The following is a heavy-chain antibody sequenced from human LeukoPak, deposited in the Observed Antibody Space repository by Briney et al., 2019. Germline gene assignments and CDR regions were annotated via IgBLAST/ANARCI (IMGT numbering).Heavy chain of an antibody. CDR1: GYTLTELS. D-gene: IGHD6-19*01. CDR3: ATDITVAGQGAFDI. Sequence: ASVKVSCKVSGYTLTELSMHWVRQPPGKGLEWMGGFDPEDGETIYAQKFQGRVTMTEDTSTDTAYMELSSLRSEDTAVYYCATDITVAGQGAFDIWGQGTMVTVSS. J-gene: IGHJ3*02. CDR2: FDPEDGET. V-gene: IGHV1-24*01.